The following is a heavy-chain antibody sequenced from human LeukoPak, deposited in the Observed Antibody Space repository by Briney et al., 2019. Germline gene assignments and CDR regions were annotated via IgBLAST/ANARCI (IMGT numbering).Heavy chain of an antibody. CDR1: GFTFSNAW. J-gene: IGHJ4*02. CDR3: TTGNWGSFSY. D-gene: IGHD7-27*01. Sequence: GGSLRLACAASGFTFSNAWMNWVRQAPGKGLEWVGRIKSKTDGGTTDYAAPVKGRFTISRDDSRHTLYLQVNSLKTEDTAVYYCTTGNWGSFSYWGQGTLVTVSS. V-gene: IGHV3-15*01. CDR2: IKSKTDGGTT.